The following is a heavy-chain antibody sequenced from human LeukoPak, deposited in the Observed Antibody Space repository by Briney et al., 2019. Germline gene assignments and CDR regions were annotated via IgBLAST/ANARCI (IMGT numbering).Heavy chain of an antibody. J-gene: IGHJ4*02. CDR3: ARAKGYSSSWYFDY. Sequence: SETLSLNCAVYGGSFSGYYWSWIRQPPGKGLEWIGEINHSGSTNYNPSLKSRVTISVDTSKNQFSLKLSSVTAADTAVYYCARAKGYSSSWYFDYWGQGTLVTVSS. CDR2: INHSGST. V-gene: IGHV4-34*01. D-gene: IGHD6-13*01. CDR1: GGSFSGYY.